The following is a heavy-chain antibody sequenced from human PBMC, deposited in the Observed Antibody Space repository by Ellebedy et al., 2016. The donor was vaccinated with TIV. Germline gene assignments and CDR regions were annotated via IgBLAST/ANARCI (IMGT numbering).Heavy chain of an antibody. V-gene: IGHV1-2*02. D-gene: IGHD6-13*01. CDR1: GYTFTGYY. Sequence: AASVKVSCKASGYTFTGYYMHWVRQAPGQGLEWMGWINPNSGGTNYAQKFQGRVTMARDTSISTAYMELSRLRSDDTAVYYCARGAIAAAGTWGRSWFDPWGQGTLVTVSS. J-gene: IGHJ5*02. CDR2: INPNSGGT. CDR3: ARGAIAAAGTWGRSWFDP.